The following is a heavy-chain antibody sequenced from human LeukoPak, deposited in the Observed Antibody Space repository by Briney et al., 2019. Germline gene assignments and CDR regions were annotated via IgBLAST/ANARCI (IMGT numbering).Heavy chain of an antibody. D-gene: IGHD3-10*01. V-gene: IGHV4-30-4*07. CDR3: ARVALSKMVRGAIFDY. CDR1: GGSISSGGYS. CDR2: IYYSGST. J-gene: IGHJ4*02. Sequence: SQTLSLTCAVSGGSISSGGYSWSWLRQPPGKGLEWLGYIYYSGSTYYNPSLKSRVTISVDTSKNQFSLKLSSVTAADTAVYYCARVALSKMVRGAIFDYWGQGTLVTVSS.